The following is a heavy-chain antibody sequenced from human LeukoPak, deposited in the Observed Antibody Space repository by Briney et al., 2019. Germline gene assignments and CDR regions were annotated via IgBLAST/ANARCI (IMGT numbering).Heavy chain of an antibody. CDR2: ISYDGSNK. J-gene: IGHJ5*02. CDR1: GFTFSSYG. D-gene: IGHD6-19*01. Sequence: GGSLRLSCAASGFTFSSYGMHWVRQAPGKGLEWVAVISYDGSNKYYADSVKGRFTISRDNSKNTLYLQMNSLRAEDTAVYYCARGYSSGWYIEEVGWFDPWGQGTLVTVSS. CDR3: ARGYSSGWYIEEVGWFDP. V-gene: IGHV3-30*03.